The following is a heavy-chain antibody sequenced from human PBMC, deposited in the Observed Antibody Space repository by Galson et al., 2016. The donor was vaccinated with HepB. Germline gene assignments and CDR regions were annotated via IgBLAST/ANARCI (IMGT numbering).Heavy chain of an antibody. J-gene: IGHJ4*02. Sequence: SLRIACEASGFTFSSYCGHYVRQAPRKALVLVARIDSAGSSTIYAGSVKGRFTISRENAKNTLYLQMNSLRAEDTAVYYCAREGGQWLERFDYWGQGTLVTVSS. CDR2: IDSAGSST. CDR3: AREGGQWLERFDY. CDR1: GFTFSSYC. D-gene: IGHD6-19*01. V-gene: IGHV3-74*01.